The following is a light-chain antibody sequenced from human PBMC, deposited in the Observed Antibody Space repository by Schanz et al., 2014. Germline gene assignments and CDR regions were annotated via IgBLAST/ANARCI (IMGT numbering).Light chain of an antibody. V-gene: IGKV3-15*01. CDR1: QSVGSN. Sequence: EIVMTQSPATLSVSPGDGATLSCRTSQSVGSNLAWYQQKPGQAPRLLIYGASTRATGLPARFSGSGSGTDFTLTISSLEPEDFAVYYCQQRSNWPRGFGQGTKVEI. CDR2: GAS. J-gene: IGKJ1*01. CDR3: QQRSNWPRG.